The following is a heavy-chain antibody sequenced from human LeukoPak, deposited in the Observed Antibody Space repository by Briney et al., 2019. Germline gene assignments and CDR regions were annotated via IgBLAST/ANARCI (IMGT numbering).Heavy chain of an antibody. CDR1: GFTFRIYA. D-gene: IGHD3-10*01. J-gene: IGHJ4*02. CDR3: AKDSAPVRGVLLYFDY. V-gene: IGHV3-23*01. CDR2: FSGSGGST. Sequence: GGSLRLSCAASGFTFRIYAMSWVRQAPGKGLEWVSAFSGSGGSTYYADSVKGRFTISRDNSKNTLYLQMNSLRAEDTAVYYCAKDSAPVRGVLLYFDYWGQGTLVTVSS.